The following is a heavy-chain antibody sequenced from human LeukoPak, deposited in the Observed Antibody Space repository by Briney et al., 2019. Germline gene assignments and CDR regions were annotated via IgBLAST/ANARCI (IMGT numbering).Heavy chain of an antibody. CDR2: IWYDGSNK. D-gene: IGHD6-6*01. CDR3: AREGRIAARSKFLDY. J-gene: IGHJ4*02. V-gene: IGHV3-33*01. CDR1: GFTFSNYG. Sequence: GGSLRLSCAASGFTFSNYGMHWVRQAPGKGLEWVAVIWYDGSNKYYGDSVKGRFTISRDNSKNTVYLQMNSLRAEDTAVYYCAREGRIAARSKFLDYWGQGTLVTVSS.